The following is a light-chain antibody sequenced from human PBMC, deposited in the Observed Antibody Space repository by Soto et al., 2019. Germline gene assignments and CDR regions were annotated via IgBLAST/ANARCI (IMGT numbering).Light chain of an antibody. CDR2: WAS. Sequence: DIVMTQSPDSLAVSLGERATINCKSSQSVLYSSNNKNYLAWYQQKPRQPPTLLIYWASTRESGVPDRFSGRVSGTDFTLTISSLQAEDVAVYYCQQYYSTPLTFGGGTKVEIK. CDR1: QSVLYSSNNKNY. V-gene: IGKV4-1*01. CDR3: QQYYSTPLT. J-gene: IGKJ4*01.